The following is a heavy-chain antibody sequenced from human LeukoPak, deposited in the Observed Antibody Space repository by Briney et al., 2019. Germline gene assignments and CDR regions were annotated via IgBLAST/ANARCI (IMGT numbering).Heavy chain of an antibody. CDR3: ARYTLVGEGDVVAYYFDY. Sequence: SETLSLTCTVSGGSISSSSYYWGWIRQPPGKGLEWIGSIYHSGSTNYNPSLKSRVTISVDTSKNQFSLKLSSVTAADTAVYYCARYTLVGEGDVVAYYFDYWGQGTLVTVSS. V-gene: IGHV4-39*07. CDR2: IYHSGST. CDR1: GGSISSSSYY. D-gene: IGHD1-26*01. J-gene: IGHJ4*02.